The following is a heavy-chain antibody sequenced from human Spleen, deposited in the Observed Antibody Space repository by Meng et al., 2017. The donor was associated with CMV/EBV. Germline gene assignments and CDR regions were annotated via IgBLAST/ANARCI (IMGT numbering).Heavy chain of an antibody. CDR1: GYSFIAYY. Sequence: SCKAYGYSFIAYYMHWVRQAPGQGLEWMGIINPNGGSTGYAQKFRGRFTMTRDTSTSTFYMELSSLRSDDTAVYYCARDKEEVGFFDYWGQGTLVTVSS. J-gene: IGHJ4*02. D-gene: IGHD1-26*01. CDR2: INPNGGST. V-gene: IGHV1-46*01. CDR3: ARDKEEVGFFDY.